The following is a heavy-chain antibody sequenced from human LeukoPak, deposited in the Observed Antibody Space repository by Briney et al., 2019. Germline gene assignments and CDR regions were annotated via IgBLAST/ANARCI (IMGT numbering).Heavy chain of an antibody. D-gene: IGHD4-17*01. V-gene: IGHV3-66*01. Sequence: GVSLRLSCAASGLTVSGNYMSWVRQAPGKGLEWVSVIYSGGSTYYADSVKGRFTISRDNSKNTLYLQMNSLRAEDTAVYYCATGDYGDYLGWFDPWGQGTLVTVSS. J-gene: IGHJ5*02. CDR1: GLTVSGNY. CDR3: ATGDYGDYLGWFDP. CDR2: IYSGGST.